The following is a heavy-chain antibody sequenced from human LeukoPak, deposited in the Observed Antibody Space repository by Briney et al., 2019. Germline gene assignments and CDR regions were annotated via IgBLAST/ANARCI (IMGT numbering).Heavy chain of an antibody. CDR3: TRVGYIDEGIDY. CDR1: GFTFSSYA. Sequence: GGSLRLSCATFGFTFSSYAFHWVRQAPGKGLEWVATMSFDVNNKYYADSVRGRFTISRDNAKNSLYLQMNSLRAEDTAIYYCTRVGYIDEGIDYWGQGTLVTVSS. CDR2: MSFDVNNK. J-gene: IGHJ4*02. V-gene: IGHV3-30*04. D-gene: IGHD5-24*01.